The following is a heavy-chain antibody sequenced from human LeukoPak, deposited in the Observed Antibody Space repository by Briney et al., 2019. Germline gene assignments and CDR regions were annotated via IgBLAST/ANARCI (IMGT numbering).Heavy chain of an antibody. Sequence: ASVKVSCEASGYTFTSYAMHWLRQPPGQKLEWMGWINSGNCNTKYSHEFQGRVTINRDTSARTAYMEMSSLRSEDMAVYYCARDRFGYRYGYYYYYMDVWGKGTTVTVSS. CDR1: GYTFTSYA. V-gene: IGHV1-3*03. CDR3: ARDRFGYRYGYYYYYMDV. D-gene: IGHD5-18*01. J-gene: IGHJ6*03. CDR2: INSGNCNT.